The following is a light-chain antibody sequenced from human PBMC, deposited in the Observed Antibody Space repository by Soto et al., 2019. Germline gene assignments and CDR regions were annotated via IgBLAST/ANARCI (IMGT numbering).Light chain of an antibody. Sequence: DIQMTQSPSSLSVSIGDRVTITCRSSQSIGVYLNWYQKKPGTPPKLLIYAASNLQSGVPSRFIGRGSGTDFPLTISSLHPEDLASYYCQQTYGIPYTFGQGTKLEI. CDR2: AAS. V-gene: IGKV1-39*01. J-gene: IGKJ2*01. CDR3: QQTYGIPYT. CDR1: QSIGVY.